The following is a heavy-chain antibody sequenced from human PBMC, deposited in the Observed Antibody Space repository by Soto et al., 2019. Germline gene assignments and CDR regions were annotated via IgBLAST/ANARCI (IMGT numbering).Heavy chain of an antibody. D-gene: IGHD5-18*01. CDR3: AKDTRNTAMVMAY. V-gene: IGHV3-30*18. CDR2: ISSDGSDK. J-gene: IGHJ4*02. Sequence: GGSLRLSCEASGFAFSTSGMHWVRQAPGKRPEWVAVISSDGSDKYYAGSVKGRFTISRDNSKNTLYLQMNSLRTEDTAVYYCAKDTRNTAMVMAYWGQGALVTV. CDR1: GFAFSTSG.